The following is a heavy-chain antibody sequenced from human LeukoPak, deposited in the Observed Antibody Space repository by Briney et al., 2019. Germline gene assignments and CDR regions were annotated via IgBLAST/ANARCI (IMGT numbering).Heavy chain of an antibody. CDR2: ISSSSAYI. D-gene: IGHD2-21*02. CDR1: GFTFSSYT. CDR3: ASTPSGVVTATPHY. J-gene: IGHJ4*02. V-gene: IGHV3-21*01. Sequence: GGSLRLSCATSGFTFSSYTMNWVRQAPGKGLEWVSSISSSSAYIYYADSVKGRFTISRDNAKNSLYLQMNSLRAEDTAVYYCASTPSGVVTATPHYWGQGTLVTVSS.